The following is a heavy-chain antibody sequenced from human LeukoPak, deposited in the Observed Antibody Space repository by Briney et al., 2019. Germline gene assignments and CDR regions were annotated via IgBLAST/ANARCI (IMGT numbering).Heavy chain of an antibody. CDR1: GYTLTELS. CDR2: FDPEDGET. V-gene: IGHV1-24*01. CDR3: ATVLDSDPANKLHYDSSGYRY. Sequence: ASVKVSCKVSGYTLTELSMHWVRQAPGKGLEWMGGFDPEDGETIYAQKFQGRVTMTEDTSTDTAYMELSSLRSEDTAVYYCATVLDSDPANKLHYDSSGYRYWGQGTLVTVSS. J-gene: IGHJ4*02. D-gene: IGHD3-22*01.